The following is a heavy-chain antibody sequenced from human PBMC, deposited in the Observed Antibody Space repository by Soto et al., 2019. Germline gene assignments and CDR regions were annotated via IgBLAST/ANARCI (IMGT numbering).Heavy chain of an antibody. CDR2: VSGSGGST. CDR1: EFTFSDYA. Sequence: EVQLLESGGGLVQPGGSLRLSCAASEFTFSDYAMSWVRQAPGQGLEWVSTVSGSGGSTFYADSVKGRFTISRDTFKSTVYLQMNSLRAEDTAVYYCAKEEGHSGYGLLGYFHYWGQGTLVTVSS. V-gene: IGHV3-23*01. D-gene: IGHD5-12*01. CDR3: AKEEGHSGYGLLGYFHY. J-gene: IGHJ4*02.